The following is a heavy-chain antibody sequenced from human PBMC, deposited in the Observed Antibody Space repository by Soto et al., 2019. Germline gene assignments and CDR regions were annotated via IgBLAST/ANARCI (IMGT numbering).Heavy chain of an antibody. CDR2: IYPGDSDT. CDR1: GYSFTSYW. V-gene: IGHV5-51*01. J-gene: IGHJ4*01. Sequence: PGESLKISCKGSGYSFTSYWIGWVRQMPGKGLEWMGIIYPGDSDTRYSPSFQGQVTISADKSISTAYLQWSSLKASDTAMYYCARLTGANYSSGWSQVLYYSCQGTLVTVSA. CDR3: ARLTGANYSSGWSQVLYY. D-gene: IGHD6-19*01.